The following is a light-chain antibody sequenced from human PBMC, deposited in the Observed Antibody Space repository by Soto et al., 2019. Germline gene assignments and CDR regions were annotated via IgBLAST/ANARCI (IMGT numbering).Light chain of an antibody. CDR2: EGT. CDR3: CSYAGSSSLV. CDR1: SSDVGNYNL. V-gene: IGLV2-23*01. J-gene: IGLJ3*02. Sequence: QSALTQPASVSGSPGQSITISCTGTSSDVGNYNLVSWYQQHQGKAPKLIIYEGTKRPSGVSNRFSVSKSGNTASLTISGLQAEDEADYYCCSYAGSSSLVFGGGTKLTVL.